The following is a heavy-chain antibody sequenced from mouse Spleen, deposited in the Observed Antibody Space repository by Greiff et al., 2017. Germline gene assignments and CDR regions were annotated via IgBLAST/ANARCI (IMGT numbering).Heavy chain of an antibody. D-gene: IGHD1-2*01. CDR3: AGIHPGDAMDY. J-gene: IGHJ4*01. CDR1: GYTFTSYW. CDR2: INPSSGYT. V-gene: IGHV1-7*01. Sequence: QVHVKQSGAELAKPGASVKLSCKASGYTFTSYWMHWVKQRPGQGLEWIGYINPSSGYTKYNQKFKDKATLTADKSSSTAYMQLSSLTYEDSAVYYCAGIHPGDAMDYWGQGTSVTVSS.